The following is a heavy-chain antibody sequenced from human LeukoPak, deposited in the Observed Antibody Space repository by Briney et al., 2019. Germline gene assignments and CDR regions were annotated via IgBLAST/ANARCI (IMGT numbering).Heavy chain of an antibody. CDR2: INAGNGNT. CDR1: GYTFTSYA. D-gene: IGHD3-22*01. V-gene: IGHV1-3*01. J-gene: IGHJ3*02. Sequence: ASVKVSCKASGYTFTSYAMHWVRQAPGQRLEWMGWINAGNGNTKYSQKFQGRVTITRDTSASTAYMELSSLRSEDTAVYYCARDVLYDSSGTMRAFDIWGQGTMVTVSS. CDR3: ARDVLYDSSGTMRAFDI.